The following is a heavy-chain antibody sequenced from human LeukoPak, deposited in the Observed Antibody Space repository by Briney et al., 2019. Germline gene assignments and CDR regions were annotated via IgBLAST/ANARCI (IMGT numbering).Heavy chain of an antibody. Sequence: PGGSLRLSCAASGFSFSNYGMHWVRQAPGKGLEWVAVISYDGPNKYYADSVKGRFTISRDDSKSTLYLQMNSLRPEDTAVYYCAKEKLPSGYSFLTDYWGQGTLVTVSS. D-gene: IGHD5-18*01. CDR3: AKEKLPSGYSFLTDY. CDR1: GFSFSNYG. J-gene: IGHJ4*02. V-gene: IGHV3-30*18. CDR2: ISYDGPNK.